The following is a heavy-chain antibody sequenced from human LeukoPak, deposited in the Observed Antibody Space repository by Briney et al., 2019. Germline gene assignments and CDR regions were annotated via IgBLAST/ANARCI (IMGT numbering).Heavy chain of an antibody. J-gene: IGHJ4*02. Sequence: SETLSLTCAVSGGSISSSNWWSWVRQPPGKGLEWIGEIYHSGSTNYNPSLKSRVIISVDKSKNQFSLKLSSVTAADTAVYYCARDERAAGTFDYWGQGTLVTVSS. CDR1: GGSISSSNW. V-gene: IGHV4-4*02. CDR3: ARDERAAGTFDY. D-gene: IGHD6-13*01. CDR2: IYHSGST.